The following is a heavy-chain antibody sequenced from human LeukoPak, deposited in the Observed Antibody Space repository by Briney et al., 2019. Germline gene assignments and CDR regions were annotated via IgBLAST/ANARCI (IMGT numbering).Heavy chain of an antibody. D-gene: IGHD3-10*02. CDR1: GFTFSSYA. CDR3: AKCSVLPYVWGYYGMDV. V-gene: IGHV3-23*01. J-gene: IGHJ6*02. CDR2: ISGSGGST. Sequence: QTGGSLRLSCAASGFTFSSYAMSWVRQAPGKGLEWVSAISGSGGSTYYADSVKGRFTISRDNSKNTLYLQMNSLRAEDTAVYYCAKCSVLPYVWGYYGMDVWGQGTTVTVSS.